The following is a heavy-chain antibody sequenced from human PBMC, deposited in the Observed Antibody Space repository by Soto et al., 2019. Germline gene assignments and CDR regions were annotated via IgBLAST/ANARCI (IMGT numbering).Heavy chain of an antibody. Sequence: PGGSLRLSCAASGFTFINYAMHWVRQAPGKGLEWMAVIWYDGSNKYYEDSVKGRFTISRDNSKNTLYLQMNSLRTEDTAGYYCARDKDWAFDYWGQGTLVTVSS. CDR2: IWYDGSNK. CDR3: ARDKDWAFDY. J-gene: IGHJ4*02. CDR1: GFTFINYA. D-gene: IGHD3-9*01. V-gene: IGHV3-33*01.